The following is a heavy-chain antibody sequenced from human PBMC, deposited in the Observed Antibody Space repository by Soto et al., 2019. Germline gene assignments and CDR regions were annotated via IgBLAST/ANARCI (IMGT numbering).Heavy chain of an antibody. V-gene: IGHV1-46*01. Sequence: GASVKVSCKASGYTFTSYYMHWVRQAPGQGLERMGIINPSGGSTSYAQKFQGRVTMTRDTSTSTVYMELSSLRSEDTAVYYCARSNYDFLTGYYPYYYYYYLDVWGKGPTVTV. CDR2: INPSGGST. J-gene: IGHJ6*03. CDR3: ARSNYDFLTGYYPYYYYYYLDV. D-gene: IGHD3-9*01. CDR1: GYTFTSYY.